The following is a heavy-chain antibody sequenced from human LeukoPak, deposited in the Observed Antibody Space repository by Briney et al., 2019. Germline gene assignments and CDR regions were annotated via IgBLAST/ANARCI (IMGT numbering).Heavy chain of an antibody. CDR1: GFTVSSNY. CDR2: IYSGGST. J-gene: IGHJ3*02. D-gene: IGHD3-22*01. V-gene: IGHV3-66*01. Sequence: PGGSLRLSCAASGFTVSSNYMSWVRQAPGKGLEWVSLIYSGGSTYYADSVKGRFTISRDNSKNTLYLQMNSLRAEDTAVYYCASALHYYDSSGSYDAFDIWGQGTMVTVSS. CDR3: ASALHYYDSSGSYDAFDI.